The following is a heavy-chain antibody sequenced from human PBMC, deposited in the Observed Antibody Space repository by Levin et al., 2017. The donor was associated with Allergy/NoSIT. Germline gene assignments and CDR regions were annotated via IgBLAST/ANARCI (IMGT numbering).Heavy chain of an antibody. D-gene: IGHD6-19*01. CDR3: ARDFRYSSGYYFDF. J-gene: IGHJ4*02. CDR1: RGSIRNYY. V-gene: IGHV4-59*01. CDR2: VYYTGST. Sequence: SQTLSLPCTVSRGSIRNYYWSWIRQPPGQGLEWIGHVYYTGSTNYNPSLKSRVTISLDTSKSQFSLKLSSVTAADTAVYYCARDFRYSSGYYFDFWGPGTLVTVSS.